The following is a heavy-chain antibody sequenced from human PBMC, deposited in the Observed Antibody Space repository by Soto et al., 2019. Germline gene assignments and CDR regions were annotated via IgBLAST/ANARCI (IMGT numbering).Heavy chain of an antibody. D-gene: IGHD3-22*01. J-gene: IGHJ4*02. V-gene: IGHV1-18*01. CDR1: GYTFTSYG. CDR2: ISAYNGNT. Sequence: ASVKVSCKASGYTFTSYGISWVRQAPGQGLEWMGWISAYNGNTNYAQKLQGRVTMTTDTSTSTAYMELRSLRSDDTAVYYCARAPHYYDSSGYYYDPFDYWGQGIQLTVSS. CDR3: ARAPHYYDSSGYYYDPFDY.